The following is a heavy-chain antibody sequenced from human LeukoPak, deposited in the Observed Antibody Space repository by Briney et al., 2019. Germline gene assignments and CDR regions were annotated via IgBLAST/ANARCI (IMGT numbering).Heavy chain of an antibody. CDR3: TRGSIAYYYMDV. D-gene: IGHD3-22*01. V-gene: IGHV4-59*01. CDR2: IYYSGST. Sequence: SETLSLTCTVSGGSISTYYWSWIRQPPGKGLEWIGNIYYSGSTNYNPSLKSRVTISVDTSKNQFSLKLSSVTAADTAVYYCTRGSIAYYYMDVWGKGTTVTISS. J-gene: IGHJ6*03. CDR1: GGSISTYY.